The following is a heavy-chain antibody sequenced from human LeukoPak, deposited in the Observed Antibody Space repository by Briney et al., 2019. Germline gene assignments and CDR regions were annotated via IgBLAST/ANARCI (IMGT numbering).Heavy chain of an antibody. CDR3: TRGSIAYYYMDV. D-gene: IGHD3-22*01. V-gene: IGHV4-59*01. CDR2: IYYSGST. Sequence: SETLSLTCTVSGGSISTYYWSWIRQPPGKGLEWIGNIYYSGSTNYNPSLKSRVTISVDTSKNQFSLKLSSVTAADTAVYYCTRGSIAYYYMDVWGKGTTVTISS. J-gene: IGHJ6*03. CDR1: GGSISTYY.